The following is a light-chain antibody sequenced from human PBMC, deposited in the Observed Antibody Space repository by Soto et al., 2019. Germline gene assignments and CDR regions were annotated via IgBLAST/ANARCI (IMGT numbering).Light chain of an antibody. J-gene: IGKJ1*01. CDR1: QSITTY. CDR3: QQSYSTPHWT. Sequence: DIQMTQSPSSLSASVGDRVTITCRASQSITTYLNWFQQKPGKAPKLLIYAASSLQSGVPSRFSGSGSGTDITLSISSLQPEDFATYYCQQSYSTPHWTFGQGTKVEIK. V-gene: IGKV1-39*01. CDR2: AAS.